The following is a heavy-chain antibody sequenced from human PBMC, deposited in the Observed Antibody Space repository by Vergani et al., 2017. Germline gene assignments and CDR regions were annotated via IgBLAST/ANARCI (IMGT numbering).Heavy chain of an antibody. CDR1: GYTFSNYY. CDR2: INPSGGHT. D-gene: IGHD3-9*01. V-gene: IGHV1-46*03. CDR3: ARGDYGILTGYRY. J-gene: IGHJ4*02. Sequence: QVQVVQSGAEVKKSGASVKVSCKTSGYTFSNYYMHWVRQGPGQGLEWMGIINPSGGHTNYAQKFQGRVTMTRDTSTSTVYMVLSSLRSEDTAIYYCARGDYGILTGYRYWGQGTLVTVSA.